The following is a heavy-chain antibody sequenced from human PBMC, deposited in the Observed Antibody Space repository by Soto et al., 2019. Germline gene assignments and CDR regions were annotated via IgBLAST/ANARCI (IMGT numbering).Heavy chain of an antibody. Sequence: PGGSLRRSCAAAGFTFSSYGMHWVRQAPGNGLEWVAVIWYDGSNKYYAGSVKGRFTISRDNSKNTLYLQMNSLRAEDTAVYYCARGGPSSPYAYWGQGTLVTVSS. CDR1: GFTFSSYG. J-gene: IGHJ4*02. CDR2: IWYDGSNK. CDR3: ARGGPSSPYAY. V-gene: IGHV3-33*01. D-gene: IGHD6-6*01.